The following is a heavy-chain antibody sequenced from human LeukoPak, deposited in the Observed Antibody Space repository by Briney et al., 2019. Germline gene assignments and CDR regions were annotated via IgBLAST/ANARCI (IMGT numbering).Heavy chain of an antibody. J-gene: IGHJ4*02. CDR1: GGSFSGYY. Sequence: SETLSLTCAVYGGSFSGYYWSWIRQPPGKGLEWIGEINHSGSTNYNPSLKSRVTISVDTSKNQFSLKLSSVTAADTAVYYCARDRGTWNDDGFDYWGQGALVTVSS. CDR2: INHSGST. D-gene: IGHD1-1*01. V-gene: IGHV4-34*01. CDR3: ARDRGTWNDDGFDY.